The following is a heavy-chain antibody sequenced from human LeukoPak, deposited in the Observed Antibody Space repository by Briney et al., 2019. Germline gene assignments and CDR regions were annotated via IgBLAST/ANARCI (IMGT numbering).Heavy chain of an antibody. CDR2: ISGSNNA. J-gene: IGHJ4*02. CDR3: AKGVRYLDWWILDY. V-gene: IGHV3-23*01. D-gene: IGHD3-9*01. CDR1: GFTFSYYA. Sequence: GGSLRLSCAASGFTFSYYAMGWVRQAPGKGLEWVSGISGSNNAYYTDSVKGRFTKSRVNSKNTLYLQMNTLRAEDTAVYYCAKGVRYLDWWILDYWGQGTLVPVSS.